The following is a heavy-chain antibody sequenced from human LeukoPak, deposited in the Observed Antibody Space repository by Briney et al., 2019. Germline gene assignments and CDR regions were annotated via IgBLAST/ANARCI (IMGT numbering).Heavy chain of an antibody. CDR1: GYTFTSYG. CDR3: ARPSPLGYYDSSGYYLDPYYFDY. J-gene: IGHJ4*02. Sequence: ASVKVSCKASGYTFTSYGISWVRQAPGQGLERMGWISAYNGNTNYAQKLQGRVTMTTDTSTSTAYMELRSLRSDDTAVYYCARPSPLGYYDSSGYYLDPYYFDYWGQGTLVTVSS. D-gene: IGHD3-22*01. V-gene: IGHV1-18*01. CDR2: ISAYNGNT.